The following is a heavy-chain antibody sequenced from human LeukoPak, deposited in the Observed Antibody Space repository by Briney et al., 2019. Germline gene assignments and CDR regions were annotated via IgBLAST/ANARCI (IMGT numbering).Heavy chain of an antibody. J-gene: IGHJ4*02. V-gene: IGHV3-21*01. CDR3: ARDDSSGYWYYFDY. CDR1: GFTFSSYS. D-gene: IGHD3-22*01. Sequence: GGSLRLSCAASGFTFSSYSINWVRQAPGRGLEWVSSISSSSSVIFYSDSVKGRFTISRDNAKNSLYLQMNSLRAEDTAVYYCARDDSSGYWYYFDYWGQGTLVTVSS. CDR2: ISSSSSVI.